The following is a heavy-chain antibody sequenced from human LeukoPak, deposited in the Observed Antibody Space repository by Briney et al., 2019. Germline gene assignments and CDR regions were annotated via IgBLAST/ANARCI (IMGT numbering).Heavy chain of an antibody. D-gene: IGHD6-19*01. V-gene: IGHV1-69*13. Sequence: SVKVSCKASGGTFSSYAISWVRQAPGQGLEWMGGIIPIFGTANYAQKFQGRVTITADESTSTAYMELSSPRSEDTAVYFCARDRDRWSSGSYNWFDPWGQGTLVTVSS. CDR1: GGTFSSYA. J-gene: IGHJ5*02. CDR3: ARDRDRWSSGSYNWFDP. CDR2: IIPIFGTA.